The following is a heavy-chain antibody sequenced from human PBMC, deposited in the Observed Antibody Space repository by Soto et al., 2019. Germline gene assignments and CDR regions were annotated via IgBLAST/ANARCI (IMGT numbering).Heavy chain of an antibody. D-gene: IGHD3-3*02. CDR1: GDSIISSDFY. CDR3: ARHSLALRKNNWFDP. CDR2: IFYLGSS. V-gene: IGHV4-39*01. Sequence: SETLSLTCTVSGDSIISSDFYWGWVRQPPGKGLEWIGSIFYLGSSYYNPSLKSRVTMSVDTSKNQFSLRLRSVTAADTALYFCARHSLALRKNNWFDPWGQGIMVTVST. J-gene: IGHJ5*02.